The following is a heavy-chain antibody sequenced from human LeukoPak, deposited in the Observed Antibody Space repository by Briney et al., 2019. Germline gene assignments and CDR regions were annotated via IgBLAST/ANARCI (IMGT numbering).Heavy chain of an antibody. CDR3: ARTYSGSPK. V-gene: IGHV3-66*01. J-gene: IGHJ4*02. CDR1: GFTGSSNY. Sequence: GGFLRLFCAASGFTGSSNYISWVRPGPGEGLEWVSVIYSGGSTYYADSVKGRFTISRDNSKNTLYLQMNSLRAEDTAVYYCARTYSGSPKWGQGTLVTVSS. CDR2: IYSGGST. D-gene: IGHD1-26*01.